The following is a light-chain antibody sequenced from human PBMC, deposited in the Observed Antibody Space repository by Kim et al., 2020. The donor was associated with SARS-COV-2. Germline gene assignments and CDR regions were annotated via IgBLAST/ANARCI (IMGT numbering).Light chain of an antibody. CDR3: CSTSNTLDYV. V-gene: IGLV2-14*03. CDR2: DVR. CDR1: SGDIGNSNS. J-gene: IGLJ1*01. Sequence: VQSITISCSGTSGDIGNSNSVSWYQQHSGEAPRLIIYDVRDRPSGVSAHFSGSKSANMASLTISGLRSEDEADYYCCSTSNTLDYVFGSGTKVTVL.